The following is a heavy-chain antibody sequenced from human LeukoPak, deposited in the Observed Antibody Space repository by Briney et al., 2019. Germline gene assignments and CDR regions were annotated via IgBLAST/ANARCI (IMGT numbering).Heavy chain of an antibody. V-gene: IGHV3-7*05. CDR3: ARDGRLAY. CDR2: IKQDGSEK. Sequence: PGGSLRLSCAASGFTFNDYWMSWVRQAPGKGLEWVAKIKQDGSEKYYVDSVKGRFTISRDNARNSLYLQMNSLRAEDTAIYYCARDGRLAYWGQGTLVTVSS. CDR1: GFTFNDYW. J-gene: IGHJ4*02.